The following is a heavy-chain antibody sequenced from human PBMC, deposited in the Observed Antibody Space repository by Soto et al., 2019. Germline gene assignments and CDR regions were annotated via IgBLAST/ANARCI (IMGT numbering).Heavy chain of an antibody. J-gene: IGHJ6*02. Sequence: PGGSLRLSCAASGFTFDDYAMHWVRQAPGKGLEWVSGISWNSGSIGYADSVKGRFTISRDNAKNSLYLQMNSLRAEDTALYYCAKDIGYGYGYGMDVWGQGTTVTVSS. CDR1: GFTFDDYA. CDR3: AKDIGYGYGYGMDV. V-gene: IGHV3-9*01. CDR2: ISWNSGSI. D-gene: IGHD5-18*01.